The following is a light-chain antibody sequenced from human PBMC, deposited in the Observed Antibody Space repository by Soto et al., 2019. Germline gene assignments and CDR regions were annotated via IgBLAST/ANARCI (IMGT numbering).Light chain of an antibody. CDR3: QQYNSYPCT. CDR1: QSISSW. J-gene: IGKJ2*02. Sequence: DIQMTQSPSTLSASVGDRVTITCRASQSISSWLAWYQQKPGKAPKLLIYDASSLESGVPSRFSGSGSGPEFTLTISSLQPDDFATYYCQQYNSYPCTFGQGTKLEIK. CDR2: DAS. V-gene: IGKV1-5*01.